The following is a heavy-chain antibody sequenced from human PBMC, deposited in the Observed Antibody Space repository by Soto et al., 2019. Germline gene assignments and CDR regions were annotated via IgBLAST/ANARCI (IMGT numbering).Heavy chain of an antibody. J-gene: IGHJ4*02. CDR2: ISYDGDIK. Sequence: QVHLVESGGGVVQPGRSLRLSCAASGFVFSDYGIHWVRQPPGKGLEWVALISYDGDIKYYADSVKGRFTISRDNSRNTVYLQMYSLRLEDAALYYCATDNVAAIDYWGQGTLVTVSS. CDR3: ATDNVAAIDY. D-gene: IGHD6-13*01. CDR1: GFVFSDYG. V-gene: IGHV3-30*03.